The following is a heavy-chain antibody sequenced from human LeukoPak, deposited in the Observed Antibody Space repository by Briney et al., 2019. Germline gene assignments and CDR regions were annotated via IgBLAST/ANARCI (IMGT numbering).Heavy chain of an antibody. CDR1: GFSLSTIGVS. CDR3: AHLPPPEGKSGYYFFDY. CDR2: IYWDDDK. D-gene: IGHD3-22*01. V-gene: IGHV2-5*02. Sequence: SGPTLVNPTQTLTLTCTFSGFSLSTIGVSVGWIRQPPGKALEWLTVIYWDDDKRYSPSLKSRLTITKDTSKNQVVLTMTNMDPVDTATYYCAHLPPPEGKSGYYFFDYWGQGILATVSS. J-gene: IGHJ4*02.